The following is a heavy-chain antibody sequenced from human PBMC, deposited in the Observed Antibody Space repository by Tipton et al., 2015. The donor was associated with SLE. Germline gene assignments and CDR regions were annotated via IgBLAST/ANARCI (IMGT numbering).Heavy chain of an antibody. CDR3: ASYYGSGTYFNAPFDY. CDR2: IKQDGSAR. D-gene: IGHD3-10*01. J-gene: IGHJ4*02. CDR1: GFSFSSNW. Sequence: GSLRLSCAASGFSFSSNWMSWVRQGPGQGLEWLANIKQDGSARYYVDSEEGRFTISRDHAKNSLYLQMNSLRAEDPAVYYCASYYGSGTYFNAPFDYWGQGTLVTVSS. V-gene: IGHV3-7*01.